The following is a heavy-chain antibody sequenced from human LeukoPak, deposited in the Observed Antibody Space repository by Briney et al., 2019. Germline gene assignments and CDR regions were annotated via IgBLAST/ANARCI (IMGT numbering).Heavy chain of an antibody. D-gene: IGHD3-16*01. J-gene: IGHJ6*02. V-gene: IGHV4-59*01. CDR2: IYYSGST. CDR3: VRGTYGMDV. Sequence: SSETLSLTCTVSGGSISSYYWSWIRQPPGKGLEWIGHIYYSGSTNYNPSLKSRVTISVDTSKNQFSLKLSSVTAADTAVYYCVRGTYGMDVWGQGTTVTVSS. CDR1: GGSISSYY.